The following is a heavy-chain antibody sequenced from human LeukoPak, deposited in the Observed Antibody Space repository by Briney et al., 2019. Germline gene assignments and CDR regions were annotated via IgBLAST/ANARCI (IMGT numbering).Heavy chain of an antibody. CDR1: GYTFIDYY. V-gene: IGHV1-2*02. Sequence: ASVKVSCKTSGYTFIDYYIHWVRQAPGQGLEWMGRINPKNGDTRCSQKFQGRVTMTRDRSISTAYMEVTGLESDDTAVYYCVRSSGFSRFDSWGQGALVTVSS. CDR3: VRSSGFSRFDS. D-gene: IGHD6-19*01. J-gene: IGHJ4*02. CDR2: INPKNGDT.